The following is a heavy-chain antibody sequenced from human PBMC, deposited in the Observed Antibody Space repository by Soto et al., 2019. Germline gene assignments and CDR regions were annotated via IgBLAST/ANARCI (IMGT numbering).Heavy chain of an antibody. CDR3: ARGSSGYSHDAFDI. Sequence: PGGSLRLSCAASGFTFSSYGMHWVRQAPGKGLEWVAVIWYDGSNKYYADSVKDRFTISRDNSKNTLYLQMNSLRAEDTAVYYCARGSSGYSHDAFDIWGQGTMVTVSS. D-gene: IGHD3-22*01. CDR2: IWYDGSNK. V-gene: IGHV3-33*01. CDR1: GFTFSSYG. J-gene: IGHJ3*02.